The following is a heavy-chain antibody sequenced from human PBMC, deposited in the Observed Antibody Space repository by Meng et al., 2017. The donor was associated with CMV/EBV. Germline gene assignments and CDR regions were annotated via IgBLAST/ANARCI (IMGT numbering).Heavy chain of an antibody. V-gene: IGHV3-53*01. J-gene: IGHJ4*02. CDR3: SYGGGY. CDR2: IYSGGST. CDR1: GFTFDDYT. Sequence: GGSLRLSCAASGFTFDDYTMHWVRQAPGKGLEWVSVIYSGGSTYYADSVKGRFTISRDNSKNTLYLQMNSLRAEDTAVYYCSYGGGYWGQGTLVTVSS. D-gene: IGHD3-10*01.